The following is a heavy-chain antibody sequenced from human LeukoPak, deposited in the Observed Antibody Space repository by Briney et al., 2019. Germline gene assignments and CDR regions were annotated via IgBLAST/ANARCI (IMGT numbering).Heavy chain of an antibody. D-gene: IGHD2-2*01. Sequence: GGSLRLSCAASGFTFNNYPMSWVRQAPGKRLEWVSDISASGGTTYYADSVKGRFTISRDNSENTLFLQMNSLRAEDTAVYYCAKEPREYCSSTSCPNWFDSWGQGTLVTVSS. J-gene: IGHJ5*01. CDR3: AKEPREYCSSTSCPNWFDS. CDR2: ISASGGTT. V-gene: IGHV3-23*01. CDR1: GFTFNNYP.